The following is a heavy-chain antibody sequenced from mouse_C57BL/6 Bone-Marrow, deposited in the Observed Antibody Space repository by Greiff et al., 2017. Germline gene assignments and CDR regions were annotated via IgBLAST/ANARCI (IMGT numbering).Heavy chain of an antibody. CDR2: ISYDGSN. Sequence: EVKLMESGPGLVKPSQSLSLTCSVTGYSITSGYYWNWIRQFPGNKLECMGYISYDGSNNYNPSLKNRISITRDTSKNQFFLMLNSVTTEDTATYYCARGLLAWFADWGQGTLVTVSA. CDR3: ARGLLAWFAD. J-gene: IGHJ3*01. V-gene: IGHV3-6*01. CDR1: GYSITSGYY.